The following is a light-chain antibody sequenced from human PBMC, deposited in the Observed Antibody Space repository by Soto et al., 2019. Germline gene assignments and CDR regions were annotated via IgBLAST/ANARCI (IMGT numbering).Light chain of an antibody. CDR3: QQYGSSPPWT. V-gene: IGKV3-20*01. J-gene: IGKJ1*01. Sequence: EIVLTHSSGTLSLSPWARATLSCRASQSVSSSYLAWYQQKPGQAPRLLIYGASSRATGIPDRFSGSGSGTDFTLTSSRLEPEDFAVYYCQQYGSSPPWTFGQGTKVDIK. CDR2: GAS. CDR1: QSVSSSY.